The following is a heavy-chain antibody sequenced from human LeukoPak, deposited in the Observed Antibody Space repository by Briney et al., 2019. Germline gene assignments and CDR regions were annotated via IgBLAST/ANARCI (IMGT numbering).Heavy chain of an antibody. D-gene: IGHD6-13*01. CDR3: ARAVAGSDSSSWYSVERESGAFDI. Sequence: GGSLRLSCAASGFTFSSYSMNWIRQAPGKGLECISSISSSSSYIYYADSVKGRFTISRDNAKNSLYLQMNSLRAEDTAVYYCARAVAGSDSSSWYSVERESGAFDIWGQGTMVTVSS. CDR2: ISSSSSYI. J-gene: IGHJ3*02. CDR1: GFTFSSYS. V-gene: IGHV3-21*01.